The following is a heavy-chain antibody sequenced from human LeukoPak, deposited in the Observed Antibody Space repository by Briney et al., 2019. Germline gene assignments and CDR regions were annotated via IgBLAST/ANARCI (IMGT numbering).Heavy chain of an antibody. Sequence: KSSETLSLTCAVYGGSFSGYYWSWIRQPPGKGLEWIGEINHSGGTNYNPSLKSQVTISVDTSKNQFSLKLSSVTAADTAVYYCARRSSSWFDYWGQGTLVTVSS. CDR2: INHSGGT. J-gene: IGHJ4*02. V-gene: IGHV4-34*01. CDR3: ARRSSSWFDY. D-gene: IGHD6-13*01. CDR1: GGSFSGYY.